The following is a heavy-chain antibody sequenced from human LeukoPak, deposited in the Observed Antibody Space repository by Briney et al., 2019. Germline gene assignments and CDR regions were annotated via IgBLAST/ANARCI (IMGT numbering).Heavy chain of an antibody. CDR3: ARARSSGWRANDS. V-gene: IGHV1-18*01. Sequence: VASVKVSCTASGYTFTSYGVSWVGQAPGQRLEWMGWISAYNGNTNYAKKLQGRVTMTTDTSTSTAYMELRSLRSADTAVYYCARARSSGWRANDSWGPGTLVTVSS. CDR1: GYTFTSYG. J-gene: IGHJ4*02. CDR2: ISAYNGNT. D-gene: IGHD6-19*01.